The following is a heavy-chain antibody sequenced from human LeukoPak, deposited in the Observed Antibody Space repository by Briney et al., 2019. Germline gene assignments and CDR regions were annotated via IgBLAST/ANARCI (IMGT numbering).Heavy chain of an antibody. V-gene: IGHV1-2*02. J-gene: IGHJ4*02. CDR1: GYTFTCCY. CDR2: INPNSGGT. D-gene: IGHD1-20*01. CDR3: ARVITGSLTPYDY. Sequence: GASVKVSCKSSGYTFTCCYMHWVRQAPGQGLEWMGWINPNSGGTNYAQKFQGRVTMTRDTSISTAYMELSRLRSDDTAVYYCARVITGSLTPYDYWGQGNLVTVSS.